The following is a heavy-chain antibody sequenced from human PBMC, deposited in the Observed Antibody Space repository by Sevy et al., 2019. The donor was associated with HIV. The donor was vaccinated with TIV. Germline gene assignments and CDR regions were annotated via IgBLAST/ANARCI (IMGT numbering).Heavy chain of an antibody. CDR1: GFTFSSYS. CDR2: ISSSSSYI. V-gene: IGHV3-21*06. J-gene: IGHJ6*03. Sequence: GGSLRLSCAASGFTFSSYSMNWVRQAPGKGLEWVSSISSSSSYIYYADSVKGRFTISRDNANNSLYLQMNSLRAEDTALYYCTRGGCTPNSCYLMDVWGKGTTVTVSS. D-gene: IGHD2-2*01. CDR3: TRGGCTPNSCYLMDV.